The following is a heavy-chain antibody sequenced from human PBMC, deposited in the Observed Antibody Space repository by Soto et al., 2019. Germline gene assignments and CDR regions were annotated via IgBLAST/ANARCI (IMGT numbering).Heavy chain of an antibody. J-gene: IGHJ6*02. CDR1: GFTFSNVW. Sequence: GGSLRLSCAASGFTFSNVWMNWVRQAPGKGLEWVGRIKGKSDGGTTDYGAPVKGRFTISREYSRNTLYLQMNSLKNEDTAVYYCVYNMDVWGQGTTVTVSS. D-gene: IGHD1-1*01. V-gene: IGHV3-15*07. CDR3: VYNMDV. CDR2: IKGKSDGGTT.